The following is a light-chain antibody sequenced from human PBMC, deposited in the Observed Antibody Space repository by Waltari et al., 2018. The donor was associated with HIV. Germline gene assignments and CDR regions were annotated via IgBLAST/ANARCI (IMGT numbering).Light chain of an antibody. CDR2: EDN. V-gene: IGLV3-10*01. Sequence: SSELTQPPSVSVSPGHTARITCSGDALPKKYAYWYQQKSGQAPVLVIYEDNKRPSGIPERFSGSSSGTMATLTISGAQVEDEAGYFCYSTDSSPTHRGVFGGGTILTVL. CDR3: YSTDSSPTHRGV. CDR1: ALPKKY. J-gene: IGLJ2*01.